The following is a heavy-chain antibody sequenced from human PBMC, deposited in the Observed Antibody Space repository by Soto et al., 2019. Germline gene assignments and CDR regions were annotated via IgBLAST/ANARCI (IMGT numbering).Heavy chain of an antibody. J-gene: IGHJ4*02. CDR3: ARFGTSYDTSGFLY. CDR1: GFTFDSQW. V-gene: IGHV3-74*01. Sequence: PWRYRTISCAASGFTFDSQWIHWFRQSPGKGLVYVSRISSGGTTTNYAESVKGRFTISRDNARNTLYLQMNSLRVEDTAVYYCARFGTSYDTSGFLYWGQGTPVTVSS. CDR2: ISSGGTTT. D-gene: IGHD3-22*01.